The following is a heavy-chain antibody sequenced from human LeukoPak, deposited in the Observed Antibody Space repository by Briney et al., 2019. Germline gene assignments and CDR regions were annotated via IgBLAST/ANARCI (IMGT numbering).Heavy chain of an antibody. Sequence: PGGSLRLSCAASGFTFSSYSMNWVRQAPGKGLEWVSYISSSSSTIYYADSVKGRFTISRDNAKNSLYLQMNSLRDEDTAVYYCARVDGYNSDYYYGMDVWGQGTTVTVSS. J-gene: IGHJ6*02. CDR3: ARVDGYNSDYYYGMDV. CDR1: GFTFSSYS. V-gene: IGHV3-48*02. D-gene: IGHD5-24*01. CDR2: ISSSSSTI.